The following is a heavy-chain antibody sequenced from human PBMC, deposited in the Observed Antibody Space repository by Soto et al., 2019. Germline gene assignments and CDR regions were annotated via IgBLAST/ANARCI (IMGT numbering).Heavy chain of an antibody. CDR1: GGSISSGGYY. CDR2: IYYSGST. J-gene: IGHJ4*02. Sequence: SETLSLTCTVSGGSISSGGYYWSWIRQHPGKGLEWIGYIYYSGSTYYNPSLKSRVTISVDTSKNQFSLKLSSVTAADTAVYYCAREVAGSGYDSSGLDYWGQGTLVTVSS. V-gene: IGHV4-31*03. CDR3: AREVAGSGYDSSGLDY. D-gene: IGHD3-22*01.